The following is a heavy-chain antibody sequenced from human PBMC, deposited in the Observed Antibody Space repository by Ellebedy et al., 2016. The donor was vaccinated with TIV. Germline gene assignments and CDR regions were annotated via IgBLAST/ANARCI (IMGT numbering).Heavy chain of an antibody. J-gene: IGHJ3*02. CDR2: ISYDGVNK. Sequence: GESLKISXAASGFTFSSYNMNWVRQAPGKGLEWVAVISYDGVNKYYPDSVKGRFTISRDNSKSTLYLQMNSLRPEDTAVYYCARLLGEGAFDIWGQGTMVTVSS. D-gene: IGHD3-16*01. CDR3: ARLLGEGAFDI. V-gene: IGHV3-30*03. CDR1: GFTFSSYN.